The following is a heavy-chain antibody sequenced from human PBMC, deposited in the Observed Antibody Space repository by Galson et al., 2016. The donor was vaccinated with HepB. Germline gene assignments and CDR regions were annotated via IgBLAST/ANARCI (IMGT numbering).Heavy chain of an antibody. CDR2: IWYDGSNK. Sequence: LRLSCAASGFTFSSYGMHWVRQAPGQGLEWVALIWYDGSNKYYADSVKGRFTISRDNSKNTLYLQMNSLRAEDTAVYYCARPMGPLPSDSFDIWGQGTLVTVSS. CDR1: GFTFSSYG. V-gene: IGHV3-33*01. D-gene: IGHD2-15*01. J-gene: IGHJ3*02. CDR3: ARPMGPLPSDSFDI.